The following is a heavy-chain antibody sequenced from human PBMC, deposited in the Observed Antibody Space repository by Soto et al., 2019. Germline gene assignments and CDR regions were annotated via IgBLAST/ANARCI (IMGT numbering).Heavy chain of an antibody. CDR3: ARGPEAKYNWFDP. J-gene: IGHJ5*02. CDR2: INAGNGNT. CDR1: GYTFTSYA. V-gene: IGHV1-3*01. Sequence: ASVQVSCKDSGYTFTSYAMHWVRQAPGQRLEWMGWINAGNGNTKYSQKFQGRVTITRDTSASTAYMELSSLRSEDTAVYYCARGPEAKYNWFDPWGQGTLVPVSS.